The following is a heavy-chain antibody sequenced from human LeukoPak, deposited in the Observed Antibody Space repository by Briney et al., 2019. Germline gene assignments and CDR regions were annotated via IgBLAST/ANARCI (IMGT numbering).Heavy chain of an antibody. CDR3: AREGYSYGLGSLDY. J-gene: IGHJ4*02. D-gene: IGHD5-18*01. V-gene: IGHV3-7*01. CDR2: IKQDGSEK. CDR1: GFTFSTYW. Sequence: GGSLRLSCAASGFTFSTYWMTWVRQAPGKGLEWVANIKQDGSEKYYVDSAKGRFTISRDNAKNSLYLQMNSLRAEDTAVYYCAREGYSYGLGSLDYWGQGTLVTVSS.